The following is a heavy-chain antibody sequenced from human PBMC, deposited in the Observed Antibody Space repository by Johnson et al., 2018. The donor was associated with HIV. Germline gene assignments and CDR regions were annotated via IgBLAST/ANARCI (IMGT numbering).Heavy chain of an antibody. J-gene: IGHJ3*02. CDR1: GFTFSSYA. CDR3: AKGPLYYYDSRLGSGAFDI. V-gene: IGHV3-23*04. D-gene: IGHD3-22*01. Sequence: MQLVESGGGVVQPGGSLRLSCAASGFTFSSYAMRWVRQAPGKGLEWVSGISDSGGSTHYADSVKGRFTISRDNSKNTLYLQMNSLRAEDTAVYYCAKGPLYYYDSRLGSGAFDIWGQGTMVTVSS. CDR2: ISDSGGST.